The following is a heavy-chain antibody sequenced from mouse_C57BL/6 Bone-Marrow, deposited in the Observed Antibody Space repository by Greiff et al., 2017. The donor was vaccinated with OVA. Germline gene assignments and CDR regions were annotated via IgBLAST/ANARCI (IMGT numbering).Heavy chain of an antibody. V-gene: IGHV1-76*01. D-gene: IGHD1-3*01. CDR1: GYTFTDYY. CDR2: IYPGSGNI. CDR3: ASAKWFRDCFDY. Sequence: LVESGAELVRPGASVKLSCKASGYTFTDYYISWVKQRPGQGLEWIARIYPGSGNIYYTEKFKGKATLTAEKSSSTAYMQLSSLTSDDSAVYFYASAKWFRDCFDYWGQGTTLTVSS. J-gene: IGHJ2*01.